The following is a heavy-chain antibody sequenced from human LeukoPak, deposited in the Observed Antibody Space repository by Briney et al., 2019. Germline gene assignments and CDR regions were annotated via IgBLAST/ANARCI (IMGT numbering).Heavy chain of an antibody. CDR2: ISSSSSYI. CDR1: GFTFSSYS. Sequence: GGSLRLSCAASGFTFSSYSMNWVRQAPGKGLEWVSSISSSSSYIYYADSVKGRFTISRDNAKNSLYLQMNSLRAEDTAVYYCARDPSGTNGGVFDYWGQGTLVTVSS. V-gene: IGHV3-21*01. J-gene: IGHJ4*02. CDR3: ARDPSGTNGGVFDY. D-gene: IGHD1-26*01.